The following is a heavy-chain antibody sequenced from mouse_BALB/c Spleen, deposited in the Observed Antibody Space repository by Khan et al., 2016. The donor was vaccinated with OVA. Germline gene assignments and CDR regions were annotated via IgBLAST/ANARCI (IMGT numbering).Heavy chain of an antibody. J-gene: IGHJ3*01. Sequence: VQLKESGPGLVKPSQSLSLTYTVTGYSITSEYAWNWIRQFPGNKLEWMGYLNYSGNTRYNPSLKSRISITRDTSKNQFFLQLNSVTTEDTATYYCTRKDYYDYDPFPYWGQGTLVTVSA. CDR1: GYSITSEYA. CDR2: LNYSGNT. CDR3: TRKDYYDYDPFPY. V-gene: IGHV3-2*02. D-gene: IGHD2-4*01.